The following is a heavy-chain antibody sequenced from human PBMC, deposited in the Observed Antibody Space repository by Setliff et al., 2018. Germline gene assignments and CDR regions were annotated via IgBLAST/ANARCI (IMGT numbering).Heavy chain of an antibody. CDR3: ARFACNGGSCYLSASDY. J-gene: IGHJ4*02. D-gene: IGHD2-15*01. V-gene: IGHV3-7*01. CDR1: GFTYKNDW. Sequence: GGSLRLSCGASGFTYKNDWVSWVRQAPGKGREWLASINPDGSEKYYVDSVKGRFTISRDNANNSLYLQMNSLRAEDTAMYYCARFACNGGSCYLSASDYWGQGTLVTVSS. CDR2: INPDGSEK.